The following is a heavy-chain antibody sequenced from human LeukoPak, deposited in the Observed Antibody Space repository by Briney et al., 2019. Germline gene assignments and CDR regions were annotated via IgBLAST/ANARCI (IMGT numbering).Heavy chain of an antibody. V-gene: IGHV3-30*18. Sequence: GRSLRLSCAASGFTFSSYGMHWVRQAPGKGLEWVAVISYDGSNKYYADSVKGRFTISRDNSKDTLYPQMNSLRAEDTAVYYCAKGGIAQDSDYWGQGTLVTVSS. J-gene: IGHJ4*02. D-gene: IGHD1-26*01. CDR2: ISYDGSNK. CDR3: AKGGIAQDSDY. CDR1: GFTFSSYG.